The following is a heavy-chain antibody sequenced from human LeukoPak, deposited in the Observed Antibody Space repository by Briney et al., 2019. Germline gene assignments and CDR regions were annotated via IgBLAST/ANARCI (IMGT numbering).Heavy chain of an antibody. CDR3: ATLGSSLLIPDAFDI. CDR1: GYILTELS. D-gene: IGHD2-15*01. CDR2: FDPEDGET. J-gene: IGHJ3*02. V-gene: IGHV1-24*01. Sequence: ASVKVSCKVSGYILTELSMHWVRQAPGKGLEWMGGFDPEDGETIYAQKFQGRVTMTEDTSTDTAYMELSSLRSEDTAVYYCATLGSSLLIPDAFDIWGQGTMVTVSS.